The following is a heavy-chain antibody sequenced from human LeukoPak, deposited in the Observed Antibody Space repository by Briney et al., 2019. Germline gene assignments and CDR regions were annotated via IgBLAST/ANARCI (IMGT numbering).Heavy chain of an antibody. D-gene: IGHD1-26*01. CDR1: GGSFSGYY. CDR2: INHSGST. J-gene: IGHJ4*02. V-gene: IGHV4-34*01. Sequence: SETLSLTCAVYGGSFSGYYWSWIRQPPGKGLEWIGEINHSGSTNYNPSLKSRVTISVGTSKNQFSLKLSSVTAADTAVYYCARRFTRGSFDYWGQGTLVTVSS. CDR3: ARRFTRGSFDY.